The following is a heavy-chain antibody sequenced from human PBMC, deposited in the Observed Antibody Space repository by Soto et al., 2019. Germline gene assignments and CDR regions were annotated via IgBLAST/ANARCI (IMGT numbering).Heavy chain of an antibody. CDR1: GFTFSNHR. V-gene: IGHV3-21*06. CDR2: ISSDR. Sequence: GGSLRLSCAASGFTFSNHRMHWVRQAPGKGLVWVSLISSDRYYADSVRGRFTISRDNAKNALYLQMNSLRADDTAVYFCVRGMNPLFGGQGTLVTVSS. J-gene: IGHJ4*01. CDR3: VRGMNPLF.